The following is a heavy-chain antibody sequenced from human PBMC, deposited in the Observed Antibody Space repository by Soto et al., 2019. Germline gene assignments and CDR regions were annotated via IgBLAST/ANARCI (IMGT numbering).Heavy chain of an antibody. CDR1: GGSFSSNP. Sequence: QVQLVQSGSEVKKPGSSVKVSCKASGGSFSSNPISWVRQAPGHGLEWMAGIIPIFATVHYAQKFQGRVTITADESTSTAYMERSSLRSEDTAVYFCARGGRGYSSAPRYYFDYWGQGTLVTVSS. V-gene: IGHV1-69*01. D-gene: IGHD5-18*01. J-gene: IGHJ4*02. CDR3: ARGGRGYSSAPRYYFDY. CDR2: IIPIFATV.